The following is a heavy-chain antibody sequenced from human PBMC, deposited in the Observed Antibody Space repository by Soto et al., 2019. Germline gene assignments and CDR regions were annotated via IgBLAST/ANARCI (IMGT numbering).Heavy chain of an antibody. CDR2: ISGSGGST. J-gene: IGHJ4*02. CDR1: GFTFSSYA. V-gene: IGHV3-23*01. D-gene: IGHD2-2*01. Sequence: EVQLLESGGGLVQPGGSLRLACAASGFTFSSYAMSWVRQAPGKGLEWVSAISGSGGSTYYADSVKGRFTISRDNSKNTLYLQMNSLRAEDTAVYYCAKEGYCSSTSCYFVSDYWGKGTLVTVSS. CDR3: AKEGYCSSTSCYFVSDY.